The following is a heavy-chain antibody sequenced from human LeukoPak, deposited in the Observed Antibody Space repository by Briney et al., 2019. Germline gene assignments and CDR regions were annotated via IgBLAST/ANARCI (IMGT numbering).Heavy chain of an antibody. CDR2: INPSGGST. Sequence: ASVKVSCKASGYTFASYYMHWVRQAPGQGLEWMGIINPSGGSTSYAQKFQGRVTMTRDTPTSTVYMELSSLRSEDTAVYYCARGDGTYYFDYWGQGTLVTVSS. V-gene: IGHV1-46*01. CDR3: ARGDGTYYFDY. J-gene: IGHJ4*02. CDR1: GYTFASYY. D-gene: IGHD1-26*01.